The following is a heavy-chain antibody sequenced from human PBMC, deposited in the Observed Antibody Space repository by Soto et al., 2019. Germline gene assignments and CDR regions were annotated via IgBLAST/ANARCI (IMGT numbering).Heavy chain of an antibody. CDR3: ARDQGIPYCGGDCYSDWYSDL. CDR2: LNPGNGNT. V-gene: IGHV1-3*01. J-gene: IGHJ2*01. CDR1: GYTFTNYA. Sequence: QVQLVQSGAEVKEPGASVKVSCRASGYTFTNYAIHWVRQAPGQRLEWMGWLNPGNGNTKYPQKFQGRVTITRDTSASTAYMFLSSLRSEDTAVYYCARDQGIPYCGGDCYSDWYSDLWGRGTLVTVSS. D-gene: IGHD2-21*01.